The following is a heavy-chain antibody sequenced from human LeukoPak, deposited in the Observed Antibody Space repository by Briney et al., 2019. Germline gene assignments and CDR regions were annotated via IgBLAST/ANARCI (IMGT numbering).Heavy chain of an antibody. D-gene: IGHD6-19*01. CDR2: ISGSGGST. V-gene: IGHV3-23*01. Sequence: SGGSLRLSCAASGFTFSSYAMSWVRQAPGKGLEWVSAISGSGGSTYYADSVKGRFTISRDNSKNTLYLQMNSLRAEDTAVYYCAKDPRIAVAGYYYYYYMDVWGKGTTVTVYS. CDR3: AKDPRIAVAGYYYYYYMDV. J-gene: IGHJ6*03. CDR1: GFTFSSYA.